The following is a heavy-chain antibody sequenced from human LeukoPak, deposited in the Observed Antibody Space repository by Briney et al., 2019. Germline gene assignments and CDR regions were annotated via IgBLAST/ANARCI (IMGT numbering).Heavy chain of an antibody. Sequence: SETLSLTRTVSGGSVSSGSYYWSWIRQPPGKGLEWIGYIYYSGSTNYNPSLKSRVTISVDTSKNQFSLKLSSVPAADTAVYYCARVHTTVTTYYFDYWGQGTLVTVSS. D-gene: IGHD4-17*01. CDR2: IYYSGST. CDR3: ARVHTTVTTYYFDY. CDR1: GGSVSSGSYY. V-gene: IGHV4-61*01. J-gene: IGHJ4*02.